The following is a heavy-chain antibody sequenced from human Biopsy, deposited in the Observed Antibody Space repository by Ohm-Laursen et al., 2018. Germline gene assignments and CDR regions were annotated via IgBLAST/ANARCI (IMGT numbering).Heavy chain of an antibody. D-gene: IGHD4-23*01. CDR3: SRGSNDFGGLYFPR. V-gene: IGHV4-59*11. CDR1: GGSFTGHY. J-gene: IGHJ4*02. CDR2: ISYTGYT. Sequence: GTLSLTCTVSGGSFTGHYWSWIRQPPGKGLEWIGHISYTGYTSYNASLKSRVTISVDTSRNHFSLRLSSLTAADTAVYYCSRGSNDFGGLYFPRWGQGTLLTVSS.